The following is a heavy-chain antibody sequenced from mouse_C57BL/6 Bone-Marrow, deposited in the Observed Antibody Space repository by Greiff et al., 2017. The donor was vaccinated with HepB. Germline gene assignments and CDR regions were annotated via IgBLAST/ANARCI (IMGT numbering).Heavy chain of an antibody. J-gene: IGHJ2*01. CDR2: IDPANGNT. D-gene: IGHD3-2*02. CDR1: GFNIKNTY. Sequence: EVQLQQSVAELVRPGASVKLSCTASGFNIKNTYMHWVKQRPEQGLEWIGRIDPANGNTKYAPKFQGKATITADTSSNTAYMQLNSLTSEDSAVYFWAKSRGSSGYLDYWGQGTTLTVSS. V-gene: IGHV14-3*01. CDR3: AKSRGSSGYLDY.